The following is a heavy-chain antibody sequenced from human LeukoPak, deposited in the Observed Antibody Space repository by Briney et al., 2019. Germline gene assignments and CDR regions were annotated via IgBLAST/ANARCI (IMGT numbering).Heavy chain of an antibody. D-gene: IGHD6-6*01. CDR1: GGSFSGYY. Sequence: PSETLSLTCAVYGGSFSGYYWSWIRQPPGKGLEWIGEINHSGSTNYNPSLKSRVTISVDTSKNQFSPKLSSVTAADTAVYYCARWGHRSSSDLDYWGQGTLVTVSS. V-gene: IGHV4-34*01. CDR2: INHSGST. CDR3: ARWGHRSSSDLDY. J-gene: IGHJ4*02.